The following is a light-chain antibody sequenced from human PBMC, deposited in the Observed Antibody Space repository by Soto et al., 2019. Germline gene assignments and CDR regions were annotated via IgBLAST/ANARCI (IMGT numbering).Light chain of an antibody. V-gene: IGKV3-15*01. CDR1: QSVSSN. CDR3: QQYNNWPPFT. J-gene: IGKJ3*01. CDR2: GAS. Sequence: EIVMTQSPATLSVSPWERATLSCRASQSVSSNLAWYQQKPGQAPRLLIYGASTRATGIPARFSGSGSGTEFTLTISSLQSEDFAVYYCQQYNNWPPFTLGPGTKVDIK.